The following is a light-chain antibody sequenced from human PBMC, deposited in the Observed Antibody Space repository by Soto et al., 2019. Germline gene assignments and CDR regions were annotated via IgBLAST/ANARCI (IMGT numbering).Light chain of an antibody. CDR2: ATS. J-gene: IGKJ4*01. Sequence: DIPLTQSPSSLSASVGDIVTITCRASQAISSYLAWYQQKPGKVPELLIYATSTLQSGAPSRFSGSGSGTDFTLTISSLQPVDVATYYCHKYNHAPTFGGGTKVEIK. CDR1: QAISSY. V-gene: IGKV1-27*01. CDR3: HKYNHAPT.